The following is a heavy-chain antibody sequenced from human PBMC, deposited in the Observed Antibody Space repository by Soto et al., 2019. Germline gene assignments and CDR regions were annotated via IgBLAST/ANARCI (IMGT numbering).Heavy chain of an antibody. CDR1: GGTFSSYA. D-gene: IGHD5-18*01. CDR3: ARDGVRYSYGYLRPFDY. CDR2: IIPIFGTA. J-gene: IGHJ4*02. V-gene: IGHV1-69*12. Sequence: QVQLVQSGAEVKKPGSSVKVSCKASGGTFSSYAISWVRQAPGQGLEWMGGIIPIFGTANYAQKFQGRVTITADESTSTAYMERSSLRAEDTAVYYCARDGVRYSYGYLRPFDYWGQGTLVTVSS.